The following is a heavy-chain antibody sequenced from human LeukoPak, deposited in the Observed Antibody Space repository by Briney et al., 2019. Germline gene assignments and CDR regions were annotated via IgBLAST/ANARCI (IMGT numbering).Heavy chain of an antibody. CDR2: INHSGST. D-gene: IGHD6-13*01. J-gene: IGHJ4*02. V-gene: IGHV4-34*01. CDR1: GGSFSGYY. Sequence: SETLSLTCAVYGGSFSGYYWSWIRQPPGKGLEWMGEINHSGSTNYNPSLKSRVTISVDTSKNQFSLKLSSVTAADTAVYYCARDIIAAAGTLGYWGQGTLVTVSS. CDR3: ARDIIAAAGTLGY.